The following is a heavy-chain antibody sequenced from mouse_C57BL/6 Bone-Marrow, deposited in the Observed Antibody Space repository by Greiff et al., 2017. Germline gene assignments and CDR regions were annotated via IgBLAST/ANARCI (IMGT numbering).Heavy chain of an antibody. CDR2: IDPSDSYT. J-gene: IGHJ2*01. CDR1: GYTFTSYW. Sequence: QVQLKQPGAELVKPGASVKLSCKASGYTFTSYWMQWVKQRPGQGLEWIGEIDPSDSYTNYNQKFKGKATLTVDTSSSTAYMQLSSLTSEDSAVYYCAREGWLDYFDYWGQGTTLTVSS. CDR3: AREGWLDYFDY. V-gene: IGHV1-50*01. D-gene: IGHD2-3*01.